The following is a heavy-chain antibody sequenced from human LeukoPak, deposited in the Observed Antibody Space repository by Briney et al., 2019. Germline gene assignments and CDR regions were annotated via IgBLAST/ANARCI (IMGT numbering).Heavy chain of an antibody. CDR3: ASLIRDYYYDSGSYPVYYYYMDL. D-gene: IGHD3-10*01. V-gene: IGHV3-23*01. CDR1: GFAFSSYG. Sequence: PGGSLRLSCAASGFAFSSYGMSWVRQAPGKGLEWVANIGESGGSTYYADSVKGRFTISRDNAKNSLYLQMNSLRTEDTAVYYCASLIRDYYYDSGSYPVYYYYMDLWGKGTTVTISS. CDR2: IGESGGST. J-gene: IGHJ6*03.